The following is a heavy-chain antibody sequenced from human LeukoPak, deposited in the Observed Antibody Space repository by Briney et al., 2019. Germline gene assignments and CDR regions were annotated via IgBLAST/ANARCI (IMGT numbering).Heavy chain of an antibody. CDR1: GGSISSSSYY. V-gene: IGHV4-39*01. CDR3: ARQGGYYDYVWGSYRPNWFDH. D-gene: IGHD3-16*02. CDR2: IYYSGST. Sequence: SSETLPLTCTVSGGSISSSSYYWGWIRQPPGKGLEWIGSIYYSGSTYYNPSLKSRVTISVDTSKNQFSLKLSSVTAADTAVYYCARQGGYYDYVWGSYRPNWFDHWGQGTLVTVSS. J-gene: IGHJ5*02.